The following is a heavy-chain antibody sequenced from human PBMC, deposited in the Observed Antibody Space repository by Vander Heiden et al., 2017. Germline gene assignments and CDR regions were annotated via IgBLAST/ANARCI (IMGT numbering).Heavy chain of an antibody. CDR1: GFTFSSYW. CDR2: IKQDGSEK. CDR3: ARDWVEIWFGELLDY. V-gene: IGHV3-7*01. Sequence: EVQLVESGGGLVQPGVSLRLSCPASGFTFSSYWMSWVRQAPGKGLEWVANIKQDGSEKYYVDSVKGRFTISRDNAKNSLYLQMNSLRAEDTAVYYCARDWVEIWFGELLDYWGQGTLVTVSS. J-gene: IGHJ4*02. D-gene: IGHD3-10*01.